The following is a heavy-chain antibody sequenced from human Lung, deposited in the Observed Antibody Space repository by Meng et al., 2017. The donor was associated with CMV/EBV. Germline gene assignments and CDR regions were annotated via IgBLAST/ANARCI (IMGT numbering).Heavy chain of an antibody. J-gene: IGHJ5*02. Sequence: GESLKISCAASGFTFSSHAMHWVRQAPGKGLEWVAVISYDGSNKYYADSVKGRFTISRDNSKNTLYLQMNSLRAEDTAVYYCARELRGLVNWFDPWGQGTLVTVSS. CDR1: GFTFSSHA. D-gene: IGHD3-10*01. CDR2: ISYDGSNK. CDR3: ARELRGLVNWFDP. V-gene: IGHV3-30*04.